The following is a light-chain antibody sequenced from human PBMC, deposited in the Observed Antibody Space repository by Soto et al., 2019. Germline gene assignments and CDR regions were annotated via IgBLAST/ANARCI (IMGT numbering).Light chain of an antibody. J-gene: IGLJ1*01. Sequence: QSVLTQPPSLSGTPGQRVTISCSGSTSNIAGNTVHWYQHLPETAPKLLIYIDDQRPSGVPDRFSGSKSGTSASLAISGLQSEDEADYYCSSYAGSSNVFGTGTKLTVL. CDR1: TSNIAGNT. CDR3: SSYAGSSNV. V-gene: IGLV1-44*01. CDR2: IDD.